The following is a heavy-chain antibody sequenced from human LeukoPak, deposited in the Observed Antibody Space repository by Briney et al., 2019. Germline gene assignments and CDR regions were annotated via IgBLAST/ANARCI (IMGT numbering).Heavy chain of an antibody. J-gene: IGHJ4*02. CDR1: GDSVSSNSAA. V-gene: IGHV6-1*01. Sequence: SQTLSLTCAISGDSVSSNSAAWNWIRQSPSRGLEWLGRTYYRSKWYIYYAVSMKSRIIINPDTSKNQFSLQVNSVTAADTAVYYCARQTYYYDSSGYYEHYFDYWGQGTLVTVSS. D-gene: IGHD3-22*01. CDR2: TYYRSKWYI. CDR3: ARQTYYYDSSGYYEHYFDY.